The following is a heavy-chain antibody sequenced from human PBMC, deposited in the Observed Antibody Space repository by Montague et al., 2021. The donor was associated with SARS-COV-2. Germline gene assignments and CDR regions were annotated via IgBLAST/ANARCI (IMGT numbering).Heavy chain of an antibody. CDR2: IYYSGST. CDR3: ARDGGQKPVPLYGMDA. J-gene: IGHJ6*02. D-gene: IGHD2-15*01. Sequence: SETLSLTCTVSGGSISSSNYYWGWIRQPPGKGLEWIGCIYYSGSTYYNPSLKSRVTISVDTSKNQFSLKLSSVTAADTAVYYCARDGGQKPVPLYGMDAWGQGTMVTVSS. CDR1: GGSISSSNYY. V-gene: IGHV4-39*07.